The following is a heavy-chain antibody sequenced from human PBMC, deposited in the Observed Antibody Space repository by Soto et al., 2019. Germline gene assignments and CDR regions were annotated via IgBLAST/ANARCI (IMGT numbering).Heavy chain of an antibody. CDR3: ARLLYYEFWSGYYTSNWFDP. D-gene: IGHD3-3*01. J-gene: IGHJ5*02. CDR2: ISAYNGNT. V-gene: IGHV1-18*01. Sequence: ASVKVSCKASGYTFTSYGISWVRQAPGQGLEWMGWISAYNGNTNYAQKLQGRVTMTTDTSTSTAYMELRSLRSDDTAVYYCARLLYYEFWSGYYTSNWFDPWGQGTLVTVSS. CDR1: GYTFTSYG.